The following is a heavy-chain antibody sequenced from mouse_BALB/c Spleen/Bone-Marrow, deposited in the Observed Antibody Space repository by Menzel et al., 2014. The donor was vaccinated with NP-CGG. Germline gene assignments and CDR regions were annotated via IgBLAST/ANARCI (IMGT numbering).Heavy chain of an antibody. V-gene: IGHV2-9*02. Sequence: VQLQQSGPGLVAPSQSLSITCTISGFSLASYGVHWVRQPPGKGGGGGVMGAGGSTNYKSALMSKLSTSKNNSESQVFLKMSSLQTHDTAMYYCARGSYFYSMDHWGQGTSVTVSS. CDR3: ARGSYFYSMDH. J-gene: IGHJ4*01. CDR1: GFSLASYG. CDR2: MGAGGST.